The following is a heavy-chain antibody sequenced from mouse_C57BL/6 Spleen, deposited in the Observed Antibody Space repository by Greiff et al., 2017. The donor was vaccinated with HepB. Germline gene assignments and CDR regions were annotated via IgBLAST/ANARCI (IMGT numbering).Heavy chain of an antibody. CDR2: IDPSDSET. J-gene: IGHJ2*01. V-gene: IGHV1-52*01. CDR1: GYTFTSYW. D-gene: IGHD4-1*01. CDR3: ARNWHFDY. Sequence: QVQLQQPGAELVKPGASVKLSCKASGYTFTSYWMHWVKQRPIQGLEWIGNIDPSDSETHYNQKFKDKATLTVDKSSSTAYMQLSSLTSEDSAVYYCARNWHFDYWGQGTTLTVSS.